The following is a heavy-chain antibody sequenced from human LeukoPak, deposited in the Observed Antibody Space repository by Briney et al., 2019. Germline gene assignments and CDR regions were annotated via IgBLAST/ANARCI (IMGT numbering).Heavy chain of an antibody. Sequence: SETLSLTCTVSGGSISSYYWSWIRQPPGKGLEWIGYIYYSGSTNYNPSLKSRVTISVDTSKNQFSLKLSSVTAADTAVYYCAKTLSGYYGSGSYDYWGQGTLVTVSS. D-gene: IGHD3-10*01. V-gene: IGHV4-59*01. J-gene: IGHJ4*02. CDR3: AKTLSGYYGSGSYDY. CDR2: IYYSGST. CDR1: GGSISSYY.